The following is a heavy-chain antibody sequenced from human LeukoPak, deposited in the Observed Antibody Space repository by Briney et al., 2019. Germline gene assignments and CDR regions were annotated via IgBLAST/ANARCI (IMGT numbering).Heavy chain of an antibody. D-gene: IGHD1-14*01. CDR1: GFTFSDYA. V-gene: IGHV3-23*01. CDR3: ARVLRWRGIKYGMDV. J-gene: IGHJ6*02. Sequence: GGSLRLSCAASGFTFSDYAMTWVRQAPGKGLEWVSGISGSGVVTSYADSVKGRFTISRDNAKNSLYLQMNSLRAEDTAVYYCARVLRWRGIKYGMDVWGQGTTVTVSS. CDR2: ISGSGVVT.